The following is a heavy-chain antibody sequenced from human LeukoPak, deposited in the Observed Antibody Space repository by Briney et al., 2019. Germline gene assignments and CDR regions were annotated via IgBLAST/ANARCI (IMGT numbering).Heavy chain of an antibody. D-gene: IGHD3-22*01. CDR2: IYTSGST. Sequence: SETLSLTCTASGGSISSGSYYWSWIRQPAGKGLEWIGRIYTSGSTNYNPSLKSRVTISVDTSKNQFSLKLSSVTAADTAVYYCAREAYDSSGYSYYFDYWGQGTLVTVSS. J-gene: IGHJ4*02. CDR1: GGSISSGSYY. V-gene: IGHV4-61*02. CDR3: AREAYDSSGYSYYFDY.